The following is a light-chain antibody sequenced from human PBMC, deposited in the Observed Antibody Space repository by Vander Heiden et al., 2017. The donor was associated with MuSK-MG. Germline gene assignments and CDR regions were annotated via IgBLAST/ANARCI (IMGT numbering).Light chain of an antibody. J-gene: IGKJ3*01. CDR2: DAS. CDR1: QDISNY. CDR3: QQYDNLRKFT. V-gene: IGKV1-33*01. Sequence: DIQMTQSPSSLSASVGDRVTITCQASQDISNYLNWYQQKPGKAPKLLIYDASNLETGVPSRFSGSGYGTDFTFTISSLQPEDIATYYCQQYDNLRKFTFGHGTKVDIK.